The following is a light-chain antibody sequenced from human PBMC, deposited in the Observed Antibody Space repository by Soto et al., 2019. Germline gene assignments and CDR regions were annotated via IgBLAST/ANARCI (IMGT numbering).Light chain of an antibody. J-gene: IGLJ2*01. Sequence: QSVLTQPPSASGSPGQSVTISCTGTSSDVGGYNYVSWYQQHPGKAPKLMIYQVIKRPSGVPDRFSGSRSGNTASLTVSGLQAEDEADYYCTSYAGSTHVVFGGGTKLTVL. CDR3: TSYAGSTHVV. V-gene: IGLV2-8*01. CDR1: SSDVGGYNY. CDR2: QVI.